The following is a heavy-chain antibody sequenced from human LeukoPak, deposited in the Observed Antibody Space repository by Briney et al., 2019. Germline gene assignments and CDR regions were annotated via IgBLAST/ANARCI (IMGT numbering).Heavy chain of an antibody. CDR1: GGSISSGGYS. V-gene: IGHV4-61*08. J-gene: IGHJ3*02. CDR3: ARAQWELLSFGAFDI. D-gene: IGHD1-26*01. CDR2: IYYSGST. Sequence: SQTLSLTCAVSGGSISSGGYSWSWIRQPPGKGLEWIGYIYYSGSTNYNPSLKSRVTISVDTSKNQFSLKLGSVTAADTAVYYCARAQWELLSFGAFDIWGQGTMVTVSS.